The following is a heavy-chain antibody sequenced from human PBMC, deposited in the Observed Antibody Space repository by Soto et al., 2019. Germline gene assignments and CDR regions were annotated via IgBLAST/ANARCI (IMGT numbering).Heavy chain of an antibody. J-gene: IGHJ4*02. D-gene: IGHD5-18*01. V-gene: IGHV3-23*01. CDR2: ISGSGGST. CDR3: AKTNLGYSYGPTFDY. Sequence: GGSLRLSCAASGFTFSSYAMSWVRQAPGKGLEWVSAISGSGGSTYYADSVKGRFTISRDNSKNTLYLQMNSLRAEDTAVYYCAKTNLGYSYGPTFDYWGQGTLVTVSS. CDR1: GFTFSSYA.